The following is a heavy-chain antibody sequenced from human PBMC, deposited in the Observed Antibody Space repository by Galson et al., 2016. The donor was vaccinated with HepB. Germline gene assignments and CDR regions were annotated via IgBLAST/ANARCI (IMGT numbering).Heavy chain of an antibody. V-gene: IGHV4-31*03. CDR1: GAPISGGGYY. D-gene: IGHD4-23*01. J-gene: IGHJ2*01. Sequence: TLSLTCNVSGAPISGGGYYWSWIRQHPGKGLEWIGFISYSGSSHYNPSLKSRGIIALDTTLNHFSLNLTSVTAADTAVYFCSRESDPRLRWSYSDLWGRGTLVTVSS. CDR2: ISYSGSS. CDR3: SRESDPRLRWSYSDL.